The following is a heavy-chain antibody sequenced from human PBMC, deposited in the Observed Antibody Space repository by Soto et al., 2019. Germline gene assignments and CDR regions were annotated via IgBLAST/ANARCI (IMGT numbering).Heavy chain of an antibody. V-gene: IGHV4-4*07. Sequence: EQLRESGPGLVKPSETLSLTCSVSGGSVSSYYWSWIRQPAGKGPEWIGRIYTGGSTNYNPSLKSRATMSVDTSKNQFSLRLTSVTAADTAVYYCARASVGPPGGGSWTMPFDSWGRGTLVTVSS. CDR3: ARASVGPPGGGSWTMPFDS. CDR2: IYTGGST. CDR1: GGSVSSYY. D-gene: IGHD2-15*01. J-gene: IGHJ4*02.